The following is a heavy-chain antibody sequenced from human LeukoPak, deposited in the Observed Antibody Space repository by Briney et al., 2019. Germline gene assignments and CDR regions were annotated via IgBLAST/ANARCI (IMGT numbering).Heavy chain of an antibody. CDR2: ISAYNGNT. V-gene: IGHV1-18*01. J-gene: IGHJ4*02. Sequence: ASPKVSSKASLYTFTSNAISWVRQAPGQGRECMGWISAYNGNTNYAQTPQGRVTMTTDTSTSTAYMELRSLRSDDTAVYYCARSSRVPAAQDYRGQGTLVTVSS. CDR3: ARSSRVPAAQDY. D-gene: IGHD2-2*01. CDR1: LYTFTSNA.